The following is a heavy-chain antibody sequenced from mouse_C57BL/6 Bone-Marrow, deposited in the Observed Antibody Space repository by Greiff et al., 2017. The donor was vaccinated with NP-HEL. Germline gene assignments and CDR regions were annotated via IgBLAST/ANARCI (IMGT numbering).Heavy chain of an antibody. CDR3: ARRRSLYYGRAMDY. J-gene: IGHJ4*01. CDR2: IYPGDGDT. V-gene: IGHV1-82*01. Sequence: VKLQESGPELVKPGASVKISCKASGYAFSSSWMNWVKQRPGKGLEWIGRIYPGDGDTNYNGKFKGKATLTADKSSSTAYMQLSSLTSEDSAVYFCARRRSLYYGRAMDYWGQGTSVTVSS. D-gene: IGHD1-1*01. CDR1: GYAFSSSW.